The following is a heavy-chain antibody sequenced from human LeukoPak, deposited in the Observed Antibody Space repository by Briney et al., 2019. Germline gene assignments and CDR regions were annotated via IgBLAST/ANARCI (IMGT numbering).Heavy chain of an antibody. CDR1: GFTFSSYA. J-gene: IGHJ4*02. V-gene: IGHV3-23*01. CDR2: ISGSGGRT. Sequence: GGSPRLSCAASGFTFSSYAMAWVRQAPGKGLEWVSTISGSGGRTYFADSVKGRFTISRDNSKNTLYLQMNSLRAEDTAIYYCARDTQWAFDYWGQGILVTVSS. D-gene: IGHD1-26*01. CDR3: ARDTQWAFDY.